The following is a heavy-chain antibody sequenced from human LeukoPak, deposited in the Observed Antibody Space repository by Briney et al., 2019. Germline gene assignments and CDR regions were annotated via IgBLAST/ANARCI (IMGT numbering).Heavy chain of an antibody. J-gene: IGHJ5*02. CDR1: GGSISSYY. Sequence: SETLSLTCSVSGGSISSYYWSWFRQPPGKGLEWIGYIYYNGNTNYSPSLKSRVTISLDTSKIQFSLKLTSVTAADTAVYYCARGGTYNGILSFDPWGQGTLVTVSS. D-gene: IGHD3-9*01. CDR2: IYYNGNT. CDR3: ARGGTYNGILSFDP. V-gene: IGHV4-59*01.